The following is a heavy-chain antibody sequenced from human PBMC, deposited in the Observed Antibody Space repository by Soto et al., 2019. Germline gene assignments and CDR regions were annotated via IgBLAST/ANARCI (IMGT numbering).Heavy chain of an antibody. D-gene: IGHD3-3*01. Sequence: QVQLQESGPGLVKPSGTLSLTCAVSGGSISSSNWWSWVRQPPGKGLEWIGEIYHSGSTNYNPSLKSRVTISVDKSKNQFSLKLSSVTAADTAVYYCARAAYDFWSGHAPYYYYGMDVWGQGTTVTVSS. CDR3: ARAAYDFWSGHAPYYYYGMDV. J-gene: IGHJ6*02. CDR1: GGSISSSNW. CDR2: IYHSGST. V-gene: IGHV4-4*02.